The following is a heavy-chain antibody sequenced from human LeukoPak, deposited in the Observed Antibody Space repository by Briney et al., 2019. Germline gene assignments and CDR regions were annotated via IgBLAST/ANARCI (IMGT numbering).Heavy chain of an antibody. J-gene: IGHJ4*02. V-gene: IGHV3-30*18. CDR1: GFTFSSYG. CDR2: ISYDGSNK. D-gene: IGHD1-26*01. CDR3: AKGYSGSPGAFDY. Sequence: GGSLRLSCAASGFTFSSYGTHWVRQAPGKGLEWVAVISYDGSNKYYADSVKGRFTISRDDSKNTLYLQMNSLRAEDTAVYYCAKGYSGSPGAFDYWGQGTLVTVSS.